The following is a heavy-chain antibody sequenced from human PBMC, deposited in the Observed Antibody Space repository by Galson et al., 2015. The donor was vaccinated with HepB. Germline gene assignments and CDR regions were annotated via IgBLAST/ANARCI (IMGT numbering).Heavy chain of an antibody. V-gene: IGHV1-8*01. D-gene: IGHD3-3*01. CDR3: ARATYYDFWSGYYLGYYYYYMDV. CDR1: GYTFTSYD. CDR2: MNPNSGNT. Sequence: SVKVSCKASGYTFTSYDINWVRQATGQGLEWMGWMNPNSGNTGYAQKFQGRVTMTRNTSISTAYMELSSLRSEDTAVYYCARATYYDFWSGYYLGYYYYYMDVWGKGTTVTVSS. J-gene: IGHJ6*03.